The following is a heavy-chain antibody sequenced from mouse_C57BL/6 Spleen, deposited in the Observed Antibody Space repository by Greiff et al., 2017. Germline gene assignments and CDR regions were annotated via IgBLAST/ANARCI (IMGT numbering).Heavy chain of an antibody. CDR2: ISDGGSYT. J-gene: IGHJ2*01. CDR1: GFTFSSYA. Sequence: EVQLQESGGGLVKPGGSLKLSCAASGFTFSSYAMSWVRQTPEKSLEWVATISDGGSYTYYPDNVKGRFTISRDNDNNNLYLQMIQLKSEDTAMYYWARYGNYYGSSYIDYWGQGTTLTVSS. V-gene: IGHV5-4*01. CDR3: ARYGNYYGSSYIDY. D-gene: IGHD1-1*01.